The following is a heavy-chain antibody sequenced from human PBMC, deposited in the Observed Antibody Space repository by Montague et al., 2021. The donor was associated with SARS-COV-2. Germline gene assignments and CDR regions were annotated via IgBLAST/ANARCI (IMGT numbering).Heavy chain of an antibody. V-gene: IGHV4-59*08. CDR1: GDSISSYY. CDR3: ARGQLWFDY. CDR2: IYYSGST. J-gene: IGHJ4*02. D-gene: IGHD5-18*01. Sequence: SETLSLTCTVSGDSISSYYWSWIRQSPGKGLEWIGYIYYSGSTNYNPSLKSRVTISVDTSKNQFSLKLRSVTAPDTAVYYCARGQLWFDYWGQGTLVTVSS.